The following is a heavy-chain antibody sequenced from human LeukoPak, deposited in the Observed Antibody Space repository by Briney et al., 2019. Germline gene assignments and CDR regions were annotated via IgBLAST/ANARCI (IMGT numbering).Heavy chain of an antibody. CDR2: INHSGST. CDR3: ARGGPLWFGETFDY. CDR1: GGSFSGYY. D-gene: IGHD3-10*01. J-gene: IGHJ4*02. Sequence: PSETLSLTCAVYGGSFSGYYWSWIRQPPGKGLEWIGEINHSGSTNYNPSLKSRVTISVDTSKNQFSLNLSSVTAADTAVYYCARGGPLWFGETFDYWGQGTLVTVSS. V-gene: IGHV4-34*01.